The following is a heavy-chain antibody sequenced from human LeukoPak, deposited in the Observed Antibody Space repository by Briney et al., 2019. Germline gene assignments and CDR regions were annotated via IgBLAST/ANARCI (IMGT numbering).Heavy chain of an antibody. V-gene: IGHV3-11*06. D-gene: IGHD2-15*01. CDR2: ISSSSSYT. CDR1: GFTFSDYY. CDR3: ARYGYCSGGSCFNNWFDP. Sequence: GGSLRLSCAASGFTFSDYYMSWIRQAPGKGLEWVSYISSSSSYTNYADSVKGRFTISRDNAKNSLYLQMNSLRAEDTAVYYCARYGYCSGGSCFNNWFDPWGQGTLVTVSS. J-gene: IGHJ5*02.